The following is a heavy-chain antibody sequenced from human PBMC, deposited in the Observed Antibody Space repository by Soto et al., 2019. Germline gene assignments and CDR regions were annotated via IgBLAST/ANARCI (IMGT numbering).Heavy chain of an antibody. V-gene: IGHV4-59*01. CDR3: ARGDYDILTGYSYYYGMDV. CDR2: IYYSGST. J-gene: IGHJ6*02. D-gene: IGHD3-9*01. Sequence: SETLSLTCTVSGGSISSYYWSWIRQPPGKGLEWIGYIYYSGSTNYNPSLKSRVTISVDTSKNQFSLKLSSVTAADTAVYYCARGDYDILTGYSYYYGMDVWGQGTTVTVSS. CDR1: GGSISSYY.